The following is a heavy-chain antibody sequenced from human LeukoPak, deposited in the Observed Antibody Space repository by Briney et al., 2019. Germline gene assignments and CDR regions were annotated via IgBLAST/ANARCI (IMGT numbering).Heavy chain of an antibody. V-gene: IGHV3-23*02. CDR2: ISEGGDRT. Sequence: GGSLRLSCAVSGLTFTRFNMMWVRQSPARGLEWFSGISEGGDRTSYSDSVKGRFIISRDNSKDTLYLQMNSLRVDGTALYFCATRPPPRSSFGGVHNDYWGQGTLVTVSS. D-gene: IGHD3-16*01. J-gene: IGHJ4*02. CDR3: ATRPPPRSSFGGVHNDY. CDR1: GLTFTRFN.